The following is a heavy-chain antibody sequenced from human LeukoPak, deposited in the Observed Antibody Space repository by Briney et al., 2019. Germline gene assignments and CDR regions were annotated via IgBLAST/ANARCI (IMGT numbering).Heavy chain of an antibody. CDR1: EFSVGSNY. D-gene: IGHD6-19*01. V-gene: IGHV3-66*01. CDR3: VKDQREAYGSGWSRDFDY. J-gene: IGHJ4*02. Sequence: GGSLRLSCAASEFSVGSNYMTWVRQAPGKGLEWVSLIYSGGSTYYADSVKGRFTISRDNSKNTLYLQLSSLRAEDTAVYYCVKDQREAYGSGWSRDFDYWGQGTLVTVSS. CDR2: IYSGGST.